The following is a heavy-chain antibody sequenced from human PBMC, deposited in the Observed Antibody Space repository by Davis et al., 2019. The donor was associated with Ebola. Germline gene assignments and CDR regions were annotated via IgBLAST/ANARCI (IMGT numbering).Heavy chain of an antibody. D-gene: IGHD2-2*01. Sequence: GESLKISCAASGFTFSSYAMHWVRQAPGKGLEWVAVISYDGSNKYYADSVKGRFTISRDNSKNTLYLQMNSLRAEDTAVYYCARASPYCSSTSCYVGGYWGQGTLVTVSS. V-gene: IGHV3-30-3*01. CDR3: ARASPYCSSTSCYVGGY. J-gene: IGHJ4*02. CDR2: ISYDGSNK. CDR1: GFTFSSYA.